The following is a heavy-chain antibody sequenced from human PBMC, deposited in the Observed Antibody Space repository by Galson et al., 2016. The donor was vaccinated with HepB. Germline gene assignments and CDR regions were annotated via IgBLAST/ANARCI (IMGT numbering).Heavy chain of an antibody. D-gene: IGHD3-22*01. Sequence: QSGAEVKKPGESLRISCQGSGCSFTSYWISWVRQMPGKGLEWMGLFYPGDSEIRYSPSFQGQVTFSADKSINTAYMQWSSLKASDTAIYYCARLVSSRSPYDSWGQGTLVTVSS. CDR1: GCSFTSYW. J-gene: IGHJ4*02. V-gene: IGHV5-51*01. CDR3: ARLVSSRSPYDS. CDR2: FYPGDSEI.